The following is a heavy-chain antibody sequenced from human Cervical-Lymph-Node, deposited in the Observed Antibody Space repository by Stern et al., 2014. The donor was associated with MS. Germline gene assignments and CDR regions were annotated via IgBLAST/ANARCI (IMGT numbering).Heavy chain of an antibody. CDR1: GYIFTRYW. Sequence: VQLVESGAEVKKPGESLKISCKGSGYIFTRYWIGWVRQMPGKGLEWMGNIYPGDSDPRSSPSFQAQVTISADKAINPAYLQWSSLKASDTAIYYCARAAAVATPFDYWGQGILVTVSS. D-gene: IGHD6-13*01. CDR2: IYPGDSDP. V-gene: IGHV5-51*01. CDR3: ARAAAVATPFDY. J-gene: IGHJ4*02.